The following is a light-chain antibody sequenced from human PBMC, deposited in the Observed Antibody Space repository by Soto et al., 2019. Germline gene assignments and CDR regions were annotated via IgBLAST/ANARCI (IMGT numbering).Light chain of an antibody. V-gene: IGLV2-14*01. CDR3: SSYTTNNALV. J-gene: IGLJ1*01. CDR1: SSDVGTHKY. CDR2: EVT. Sequence: QSVLTQPASVSGSPGQSITFSFSGTSSDVGTHKYVSWYQQHPGKAPTLLIYEVTNRPSGVSSRFSGSKSGNTASLFIPGLQAEDEADYYCSSYTTNNALVFGTGTKGTVL.